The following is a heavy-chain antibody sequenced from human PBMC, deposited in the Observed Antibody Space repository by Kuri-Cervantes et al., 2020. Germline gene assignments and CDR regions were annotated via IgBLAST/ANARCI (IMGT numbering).Heavy chain of an antibody. V-gene: IGHV3-23*01. CDR1: GFTFSSYA. Sequence: GESLKISCAASGFTFSSYAMSWVRQAPGKGLEWVSAISGSGDSTYSADSVKGRFTISRDNSENTLYLQMNSLRAEDTAVYDCARDRAEAGTRRYFDYWGQGTLVTVSS. CDR2: ISGSGDST. D-gene: IGHD6-13*01. CDR3: ARDRAEAGTRRYFDY. J-gene: IGHJ4*02.